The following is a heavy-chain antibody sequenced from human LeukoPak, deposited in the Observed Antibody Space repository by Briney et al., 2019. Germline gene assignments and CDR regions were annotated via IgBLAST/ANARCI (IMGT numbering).Heavy chain of an antibody. Sequence: GGSLRLSCVVSGFTFNNHWMSWVRQAPGKGPEWVATIKTDGSEKYYVDSVEGRFTISRDNAKNTMFLQMNSLRAEDTAVYYCARDPLEYSSVHYMDVWGKGTTVTVSS. CDR1: GFTFNNHW. V-gene: IGHV3-7*01. CDR2: IKTDGSEK. J-gene: IGHJ6*03. D-gene: IGHD6-6*01. CDR3: ARDPLEYSSVHYMDV.